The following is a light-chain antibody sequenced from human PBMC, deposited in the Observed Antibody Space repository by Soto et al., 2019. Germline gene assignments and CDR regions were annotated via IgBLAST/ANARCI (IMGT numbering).Light chain of an antibody. CDR1: QSISRS. V-gene: IGKV1-39*01. Sequence: DIQMTQSPSSLSASVGDRVTITCRASQSISRSLNWYQQKPGKAPKLLIYAASSLQSGVPSRFSGSGSGTDSPLPISSLQPEVLAINYGQQSNSPPYIFGQGTKLEIK. CDR3: QQSNSPPYI. CDR2: AAS. J-gene: IGKJ2*01.